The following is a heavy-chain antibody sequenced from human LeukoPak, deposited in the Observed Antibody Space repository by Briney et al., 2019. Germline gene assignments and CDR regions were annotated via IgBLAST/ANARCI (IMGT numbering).Heavy chain of an antibody. J-gene: IGHJ4*02. CDR3: TRQDYYDSSGYYPFDY. CDR2: IRNKANNYAT. V-gene: IGHV3-73*01. CDR1: GFTFSGSA. D-gene: IGHD3-22*01. Sequence: GGSLKLSCAASGFTFSGSAMHWVRKPSGKGLEWVGRIRNKANNYATAYAASVKGRFTISRDDSKNTAYLQMNSLKTEDTAVYYCTRQDYYDSSGYYPFDYWGQGTLVTVSS.